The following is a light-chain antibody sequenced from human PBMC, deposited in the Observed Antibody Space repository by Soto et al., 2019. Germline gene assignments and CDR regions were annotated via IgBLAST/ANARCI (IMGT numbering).Light chain of an antibody. CDR3: QQYSRT. CDR2: GAS. CDR1: QSISTW. J-gene: IGKJ1*01. Sequence: DIQMTQSPSTLSASVGDRVTITCRASQSISTWLAWYQHKPGKAPKLLIYGASRLESGVPSRFSGRGSGTEFTLTISSLQPDECATYYCQQYSRTFGQGTKVEIK. V-gene: IGKV1-5*03.